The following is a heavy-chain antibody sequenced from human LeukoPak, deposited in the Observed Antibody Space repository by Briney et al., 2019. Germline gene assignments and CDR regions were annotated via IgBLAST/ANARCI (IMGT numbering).Heavy chain of an antibody. J-gene: IGHJ5*02. CDR3: ARLTVSGQLDH. Sequence: GGSLRLSCAASGFTVSNNYMNWVRRAPGKGLEWVSVIYSDGSTYYADSVKGRFTISRDNSKNTLYLQMDRLRVEDTAVYYCARLTVSGQLDHWGQGTLVTVSS. V-gene: IGHV3-66*01. D-gene: IGHD6-19*01. CDR2: IYSDGST. CDR1: GFTVSNNY.